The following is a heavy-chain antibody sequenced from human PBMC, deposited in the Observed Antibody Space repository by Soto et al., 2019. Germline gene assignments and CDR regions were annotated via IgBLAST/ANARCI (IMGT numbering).Heavy chain of an antibody. CDR1: GGSISSSSYY. CDR3: AREGEPAPLFYYMDV. Sequence: SETLSLTCTVSGGSISSSSYYWGWIRQPPGKGLEWIGSIYYSGSTYYNPSLKSRVTISVDTSKNQFSLKLSSVTAADTAVYYCAREGEPAPLFYYMDVWGKGTTVTVYS. J-gene: IGHJ6*03. CDR2: IYYSGST. D-gene: IGHD2-2*01. V-gene: IGHV4-39*02.